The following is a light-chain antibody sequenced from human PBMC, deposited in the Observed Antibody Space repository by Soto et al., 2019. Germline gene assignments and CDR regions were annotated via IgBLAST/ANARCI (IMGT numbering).Light chain of an antibody. CDR1: QNIRSN. V-gene: IGKV3-15*01. Sequence: EVVMTQSPGTLSVSPGERATLSCRASQNIRSNLAWYQQKPGQAPRLLIFDASKRATGILARFSGGGSGTEFTLTISSLQSEDFAVYYCQQGSAWPLTFGGGTKVEIK. CDR3: QQGSAWPLT. CDR2: DAS. J-gene: IGKJ4*01.